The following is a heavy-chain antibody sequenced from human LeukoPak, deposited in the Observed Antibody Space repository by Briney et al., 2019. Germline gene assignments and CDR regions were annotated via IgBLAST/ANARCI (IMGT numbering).Heavy chain of an antibody. CDR1: GFTISSYW. Sequence: GGSLRLSCAASGFTISSYWMHWVRQAPGKGLVWVSRINSDGSSTSYADSVKGRFTISRDNAKNTLYLQMNSLRAEDTAVYYCARVPGETTLDAFDIWGQGTMVTVSS. CDR3: ARVPGETTLDAFDI. D-gene: IGHD3-10*01. CDR2: INSDGSST. V-gene: IGHV3-74*01. J-gene: IGHJ3*02.